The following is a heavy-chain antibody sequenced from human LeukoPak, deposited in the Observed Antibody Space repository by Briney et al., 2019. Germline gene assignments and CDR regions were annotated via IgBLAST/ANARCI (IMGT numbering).Heavy chain of an antibody. CDR1: GFTFSSYG. CDR3: ATQYGDYPRTAFDM. Sequence: GRSLRLSCAASGFTFSSYGMHWVRQAPGKGLEWVAVIWDDGSEKYYADSVKGRFSISRDNSENTLSLQVNSLRAEDTAVYYCATQYGDYPRTAFDMWGQGTMVTVSS. J-gene: IGHJ3*02. D-gene: IGHD4-17*01. V-gene: IGHV3-33*08. CDR2: IWDDGSEK.